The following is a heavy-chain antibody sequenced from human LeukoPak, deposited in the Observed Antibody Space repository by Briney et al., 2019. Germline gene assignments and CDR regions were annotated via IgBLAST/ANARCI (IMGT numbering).Heavy chain of an antibody. CDR3: ARGDGYNFFDY. CDR2: YVGGAT. Sequence: YVGGATYYAASVKGRFTISRDNSENTLYLQMKSLRAEDTAVYYRARGDGYNFFDYWGQGTLVTVSS. D-gene: IGHD5-24*01. V-gene: IGHV3-53*01. J-gene: IGHJ4*02.